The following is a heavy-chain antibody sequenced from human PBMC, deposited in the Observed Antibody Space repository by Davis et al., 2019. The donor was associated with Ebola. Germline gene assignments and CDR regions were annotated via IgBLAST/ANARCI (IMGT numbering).Heavy chain of an antibody. CDR3: AASAY. Sequence: GESLKISCAASGFTFSSYSINWVRQAPGKGLEWVSYISSSGSTIYYADSVKGRFTISRDNAKNSLYLQMNSLRAEDTAVYYCAASAYWGQGTLVTVSS. CDR2: ISSSGSTI. V-gene: IGHV3-48*04. J-gene: IGHJ4*02. CDR1: GFTFSSYS.